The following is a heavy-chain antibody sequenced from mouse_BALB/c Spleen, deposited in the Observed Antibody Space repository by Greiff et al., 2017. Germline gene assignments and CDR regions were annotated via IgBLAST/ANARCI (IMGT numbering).Heavy chain of an antibody. CDR2: ILPGSGST. D-gene: IGHD2-14*01. CDR3: ARGGYRYYYFDY. CDR1: GYTFSSYW. J-gene: IGHJ2*01. Sequence: VQLQQSGAELMKPGASVKISCKATGYTFSSYWIEWVKQRPGHGLEWIGEILPGSGSTNYNEKFKGKATFTADTSSNTAYMQLSSLTSEDSAVYFCARGGYRYYYFDYWGQGTTLTVSS. V-gene: IGHV1-9*01.